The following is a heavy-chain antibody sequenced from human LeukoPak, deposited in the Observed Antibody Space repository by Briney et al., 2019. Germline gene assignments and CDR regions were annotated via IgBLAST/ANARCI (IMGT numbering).Heavy chain of an antibody. J-gene: IGHJ4*02. CDR2: IWYDGSNK. D-gene: IGHD2-8*01. CDR1: GFTFSSYG. V-gene: IGHV3-33*01. CDR3: ARDPGVLEACAYYFDY. Sequence: GRSLRLSCAASGFTFSSYGMHWVRQAPGKGLEWVAVIWYDGSNKYYADSVKGRFTISRDNSKNTLYLQMNSLRAEDTAVYYCARDPGVLEACAYYFDYWGQGTLVTVSS.